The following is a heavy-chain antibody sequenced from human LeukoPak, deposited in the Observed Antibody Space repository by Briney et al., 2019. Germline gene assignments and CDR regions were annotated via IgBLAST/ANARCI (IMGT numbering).Heavy chain of an antibody. D-gene: IGHD5-24*01. Sequence: SQTLSLTCTVSGGSISSGGYYWSWIRQPPGKGLEWIGYIYHSGSTYYNPSLKSRVTISVDRSKNQFSLKLSSVTAADTAVYYCARGRRDGYNSNGAFDIWGQGTMVTVSS. V-gene: IGHV4-30-2*01. CDR1: GGSISSGGYY. J-gene: IGHJ3*02. CDR2: IYHSGST. CDR3: ARGRRDGYNSNGAFDI.